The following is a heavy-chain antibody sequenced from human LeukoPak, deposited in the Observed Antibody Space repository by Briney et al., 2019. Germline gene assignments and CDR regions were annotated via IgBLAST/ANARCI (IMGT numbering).Heavy chain of an antibody. D-gene: IGHD3-16*02. CDR2: INTDGSTT. Sequence: GGSLRLSCAASGFTFSNDWMHWVRQAPGKGLVWVSRINTDGSTTTYADSVKGRFTNSRDNAKNTLYLQMNSLRVEDTAVYYCARSRGGSYHYWGQGTLVTVSS. J-gene: IGHJ4*02. CDR3: ARSRGGSYHY. CDR1: GFTFSNDW. V-gene: IGHV3-74*01.